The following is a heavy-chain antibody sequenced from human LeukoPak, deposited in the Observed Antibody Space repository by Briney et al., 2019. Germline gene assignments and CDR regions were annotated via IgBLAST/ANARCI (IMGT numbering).Heavy chain of an antibody. J-gene: IGHJ4*02. D-gene: IGHD3-10*01. CDR2: IYPGDSET. Sequence: GESLKISCKGSGYSFSNYWIGWVRQMPGKGLEWMGVIYPGDSETRYSPSFEGQVTISADKSISTTYLQWSSLKASDTAMYYCARSTSGSFDSWGQGTPVTVSS. V-gene: IGHV5-51*01. CDR1: GYSFSNYW. CDR3: ARSTSGSFDS.